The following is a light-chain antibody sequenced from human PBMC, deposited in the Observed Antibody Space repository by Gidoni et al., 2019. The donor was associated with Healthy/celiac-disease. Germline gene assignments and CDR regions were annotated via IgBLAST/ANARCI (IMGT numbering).Light chain of an antibody. CDR3: QAWDSSTGG. CDR1: KLGDKY. Sequence: SYELTHPPSVSVSPGQPASITCSGDKLGDKYACWYQQKPGQSPVLVIYQDSKRPSGIPERFSGSNSGNTATLTISGTQAMDEADYYCQAWDSSTGGFGGGTKLTVL. V-gene: IGLV3-1*01. J-gene: IGLJ3*02. CDR2: QDS.